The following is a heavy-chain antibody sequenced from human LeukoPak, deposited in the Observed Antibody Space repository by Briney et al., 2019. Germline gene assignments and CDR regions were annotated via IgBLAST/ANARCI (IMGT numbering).Heavy chain of an antibody. CDR2: ISGSGGST. J-gene: IGHJ4*02. Sequence: GGSLRLSCTASGFTFSTYSMNWVRQAPGKGLEWVSAISGSGGSTYYADSVKGRFTISRDNSKNTLYLQMNSLRAEDTAVYYCAKDGEWSPVHYFDYWGQGTLVTVSS. CDR1: GFTFSTYS. CDR3: AKDGEWSPVHYFDY. V-gene: IGHV3-23*01. D-gene: IGHD3-3*01.